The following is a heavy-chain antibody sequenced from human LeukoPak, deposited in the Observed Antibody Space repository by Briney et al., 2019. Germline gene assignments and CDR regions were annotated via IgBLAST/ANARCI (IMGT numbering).Heavy chain of an antibody. J-gene: IGHJ4*02. D-gene: IGHD6-13*01. CDR1: GYTFTSYY. Sequence: GASVKVSCKASGYTFTSYYMHWVRQASGQGLEWMGIINPSGGSTSYAQKFQGRVTMTRDTSTSTVYMELSSLRSEDTAVYYCARVRQRYSSSPHLGYWGQGTLVTVSS. V-gene: IGHV1-46*01. CDR2: INPSGGST. CDR3: ARVRQRYSSSPHLGY.